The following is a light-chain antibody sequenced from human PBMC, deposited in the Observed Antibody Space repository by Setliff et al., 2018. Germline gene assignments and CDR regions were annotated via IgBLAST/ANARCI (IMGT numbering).Light chain of an antibody. V-gene: IGLV2-14*03. CDR1: SSDVGAYDY. CDR3: FSYARPTSWV. J-gene: IGLJ3*02. Sequence: QSALTQPASVSGSPGQSITISCTGTSSDVGAYDYVSWYQQHPGEVPKLIIYDVSERPSGVSHRFSGSKSGNTASLTISGLQAEDEAHYYCFSYARPTSWVCGGGTKVTVL. CDR2: DVS.